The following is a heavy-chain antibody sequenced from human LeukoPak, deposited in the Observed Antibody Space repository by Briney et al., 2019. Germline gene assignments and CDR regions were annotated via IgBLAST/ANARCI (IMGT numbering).Heavy chain of an antibody. CDR1: GVTVSSIY. D-gene: IGHD6-13*01. V-gene: IGHV3-66*04. CDR3: ARHSRGRWYVFDY. J-gene: IGHJ4*02. Sequence: GGSLRLSCAASGVTVSSIYMSWVRQAPGKGLEWVSVIYRGGSTYYVDSVKGRFTISRDNSKNTVYLQMTSLRAEDTAVYYCARHSRGRWYVFDYWGQGTLVTVSS. CDR2: IYRGGST.